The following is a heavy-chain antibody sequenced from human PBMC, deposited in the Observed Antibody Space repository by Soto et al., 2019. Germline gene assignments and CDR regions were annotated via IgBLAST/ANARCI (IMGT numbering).Heavy chain of an antibody. J-gene: IGHJ4*02. V-gene: IGHV4-31*03. CDR1: GGSISSGGYY. CDR3: ARVTMVRGGYYLDY. D-gene: IGHD3-10*01. CDR2: IYYSGST. Sequence: ASETLSLTCTVSGGSISSGGYYWSWIRQHPGKGLEWIGYIYYSGSTYYNPSLKSRVTISVDTSKNQFSLKLSSVTAADTAVYYCARVTMVRGGYYLDYWGQGTLVTVSS.